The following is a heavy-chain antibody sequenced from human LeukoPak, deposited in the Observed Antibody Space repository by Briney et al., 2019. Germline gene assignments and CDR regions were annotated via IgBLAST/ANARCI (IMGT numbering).Heavy chain of an antibody. D-gene: IGHD3-3*01. CDR1: GFTVSSNY. Sequence: GGSLRLSCAASGFTVSSNYMSWVRQAPGKGLEWVSIIYSGGSTLYADSVKGRFIISRDNSRNTLYLQMNSLRAEDTAVYYCAKARMYYDFWSGYGPSDYWGQGTLVTVSS. CDR3: AKARMYYDFWSGYGPSDY. V-gene: IGHV3-53*05. J-gene: IGHJ4*02. CDR2: IYSGGST.